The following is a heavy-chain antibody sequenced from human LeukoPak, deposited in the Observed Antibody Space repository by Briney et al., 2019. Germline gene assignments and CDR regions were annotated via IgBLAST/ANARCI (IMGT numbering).Heavy chain of an antibody. CDR1: GFTFSTYA. CDR2: ISYDGSNK. D-gene: IGHD3-22*01. CDR3: AKGFYDNSASGVFDI. V-gene: IGHV3-30-3*01. J-gene: IGHJ3*02. Sequence: PGGSLRLSCAASGFTFSTYAIHWVRQGPGKGLEWVAVISYDGSNKYYADSLKGRFTISRDNSKNTLYLQMNSLRAEDTAVYYCAKGFYDNSASGVFDIWGQGTMVTVSS.